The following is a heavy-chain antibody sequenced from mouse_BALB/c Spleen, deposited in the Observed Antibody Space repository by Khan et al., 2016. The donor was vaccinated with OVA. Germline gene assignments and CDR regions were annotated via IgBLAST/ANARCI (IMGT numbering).Heavy chain of an antibody. J-gene: IGHJ3*01. Sequence: EVKLEESGPELVKPGASVKMSCKASGYTFTSYVMHWVKQKPGQGLEWIGYINPYNDGTKYNEKFKGKATLTSDKSSSTAYMELSSLTSEDSAVYYCARRDYYGSSSFAYWGQGTLVTVSA. CDR1: GYTFTSYV. D-gene: IGHD1-1*01. V-gene: IGHV1S136*01. CDR2: INPYNDGT. CDR3: ARRDYYGSSSFAY.